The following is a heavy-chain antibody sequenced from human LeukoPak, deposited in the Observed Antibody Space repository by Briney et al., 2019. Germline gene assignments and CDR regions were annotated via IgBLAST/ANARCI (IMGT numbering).Heavy chain of an antibody. V-gene: IGHV4-31*03. D-gene: IGHD2-2*01. CDR3: ARGKYCSSTSCGPRLD. CDR2: IYYSGST. J-gene: IGHJ4*02. CDR1: GGSISSGGYY. Sequence: SETLSLTCTVSGGSISSGGYYWSWIRQHPGKGLEWIGYIYYSGSTYYNPSLKSRVTISVDPSKNQFSLKLSSVTAADTAVYYCARGKYCSSTSCGPRLDWGQETLVPVSS.